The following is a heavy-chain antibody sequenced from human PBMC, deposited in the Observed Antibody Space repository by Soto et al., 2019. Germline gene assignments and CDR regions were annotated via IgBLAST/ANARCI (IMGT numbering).Heavy chain of an antibody. Sequence: GGPLRLSCEASGFTFSRNAMHWVRQAPGKGLEWVAVISFDGNNQYYTDSVKGRFTISRDNSKNTLDLQMNSLRREDTAVYYCARDREYSGFYYGMDVWGQGTTVTVSS. D-gene: IGHD5-12*01. CDR2: ISFDGNNQ. CDR3: ARDREYSGFYYGMDV. J-gene: IGHJ6*02. CDR1: GFTFSRNA. V-gene: IGHV3-30-3*01.